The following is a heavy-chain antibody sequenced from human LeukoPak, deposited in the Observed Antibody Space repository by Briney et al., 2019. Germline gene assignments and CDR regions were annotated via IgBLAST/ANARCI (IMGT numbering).Heavy chain of an antibody. D-gene: IGHD3-3*01. Sequence: GGSLRLSCAASGFTFSGYNMNWVRQAPGKGLEWVSSISSSSSYIYYADSVKGRFTISRDNAKNSLYLQMNSLRAEDTAVYYCASSSERDYDFWSGYPLGYRGQGTLATVSS. CDR2: ISSSSSYI. J-gene: IGHJ4*02. CDR3: ASSSERDYDFWSGYPLGY. CDR1: GFTFSGYN. V-gene: IGHV3-21*01.